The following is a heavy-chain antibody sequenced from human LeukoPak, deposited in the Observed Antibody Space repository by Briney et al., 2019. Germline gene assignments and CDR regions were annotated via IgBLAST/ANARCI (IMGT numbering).Heavy chain of an antibody. Sequence: SETLSLTCAVSGYSISSGYYWGWIRQPPGKGLEWIGSIYHSGSTYYNPSLKSRVTISVATSKNQFSLKLSSVTAADTAVYYCASTVKAIGATPGYWGQGTLVTVSS. D-gene: IGHD4-17*01. CDR1: GYSISSGYY. J-gene: IGHJ4*02. CDR3: ASTVKAIGATPGY. V-gene: IGHV4-38-2*01. CDR2: IYHSGST.